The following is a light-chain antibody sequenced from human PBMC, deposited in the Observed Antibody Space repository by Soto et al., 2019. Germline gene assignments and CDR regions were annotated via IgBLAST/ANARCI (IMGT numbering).Light chain of an antibody. Sequence: QSALTQPPSASGTPGQRVTISCSGSGSNIGSHTVNWYQQLPGTAPKLLIYGNNQRPSGVPDRFSGSKSGTSASLAISGLQSEDEADYYCTAWDDSLNGRVFGGGTKVTVL. CDR3: TAWDDSLNGRV. CDR1: GSNIGSHT. J-gene: IGLJ2*01. V-gene: IGLV1-44*01. CDR2: GNN.